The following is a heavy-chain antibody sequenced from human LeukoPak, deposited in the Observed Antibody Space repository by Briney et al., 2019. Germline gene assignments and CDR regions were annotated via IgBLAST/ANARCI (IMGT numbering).Heavy chain of an antibody. V-gene: IGHV3-30*18. CDR3: AKVLLGYCSGGSCWPPDY. Sequence: GGSLRLSCAASGLTFSSYGMHWVRQAPGKGLEWVAVISYDGSNKYYADSVKGRFTISRDNSKNTLYLQMNSLRAEDTAVYYCAKVLLGYCSGGSCWPPDYWGQGTLVTVSS. CDR2: ISYDGSNK. J-gene: IGHJ4*02. CDR1: GLTFSSYG. D-gene: IGHD2-15*01.